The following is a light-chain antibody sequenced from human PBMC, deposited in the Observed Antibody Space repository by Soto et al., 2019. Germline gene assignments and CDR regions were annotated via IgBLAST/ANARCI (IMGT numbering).Light chain of an antibody. CDR1: SSDVGKYNF. V-gene: IGLV2-23*02. J-gene: IGLJ2*01. CDR3: CSYAGTSTYVV. Sequence: QSVLTQPASVSGSPGQSITISCTGTSSDVGKYNFVSWYQHHPDKAPKLMIYDVSKRPSGVANRFSGSKSGNMASLTISGLQADDEADYYCCSYAGTSTYVVFGGGTKLTVL. CDR2: DVS.